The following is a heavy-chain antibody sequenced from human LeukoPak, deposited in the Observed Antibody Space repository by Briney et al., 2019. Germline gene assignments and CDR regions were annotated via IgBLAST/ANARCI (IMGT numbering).Heavy chain of an antibody. Sequence: SETLSLTCAVYGGSFSGYYWSWIRQPPGKGLEWIGEINHSGSTNYNPSLKSRVTISVDTSKNQFSLKLSSVTAADTAVYYCARAGHYYDSSGYNYWGQGTLVTVSS. CDR1: GGSFSGYY. V-gene: IGHV4-34*01. CDR3: ARAGHYYDSSGYNY. CDR2: INHSGST. D-gene: IGHD3-22*01. J-gene: IGHJ4*02.